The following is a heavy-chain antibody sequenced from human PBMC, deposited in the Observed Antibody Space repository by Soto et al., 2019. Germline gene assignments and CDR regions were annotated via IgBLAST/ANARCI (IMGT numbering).Heavy chain of an antibody. V-gene: IGHV4-31*03. CDR1: GGSISSGGYY. CDR3: ARDTQPYYSKSIYYYYYYFDY. CDR2: IYYSGST. Sequence: SETLSLTCTVSGGSISSGGYYWSWIRQHPGKGLEWIGYIYYSGSTYYNPSLKSRVTISVDTSKNQFSLKLSSVTAADTAVYYCARDTQPYYSKSIYYYYYYFDYWGQGTLVTVSS. D-gene: IGHD4-4*01. J-gene: IGHJ4*02.